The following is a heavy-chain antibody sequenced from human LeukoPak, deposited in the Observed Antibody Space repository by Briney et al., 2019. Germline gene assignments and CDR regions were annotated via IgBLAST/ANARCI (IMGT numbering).Heavy chain of an antibody. CDR3: ASLYYDILTGYYNDNYYYYYMDV. Sequence: SETLSLTCTVSGGSISSSSYYWGWIRQPPGKGLEWLGSIYYSGSTYYNPSLKSRVTISVDTSKNQFSLKLSSVTAADTAVYYCASLYYDILTGYYNDNYYYYYMDVWGKGTTVTISS. CDR2: IYYSGST. V-gene: IGHV4-39*01. J-gene: IGHJ6*03. D-gene: IGHD3-9*01. CDR1: GGSISSSSYY.